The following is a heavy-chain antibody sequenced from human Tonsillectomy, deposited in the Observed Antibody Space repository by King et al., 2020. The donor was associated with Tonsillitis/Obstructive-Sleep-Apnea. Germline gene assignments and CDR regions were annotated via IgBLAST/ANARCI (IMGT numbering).Heavy chain of an antibody. Sequence: VQLVESGGGLVQPGRSLRLSCTTSGFTFGDYAMSWVRQAPGRGLEWVGFIRSKAYGGTTEYAASVKGRFTISRDDSKRIAYLQMNSLKTEDTAVYYCSIIDLLYYDDSSGYFDYWGQGTLVTVSS. V-gene: IGHV3-49*04. CDR3: SIIDLLYYDDSSGYFDY. D-gene: IGHD3-22*01. CDR2: IRSKAYGGTT. CDR1: GFTFGDYA. J-gene: IGHJ4*02.